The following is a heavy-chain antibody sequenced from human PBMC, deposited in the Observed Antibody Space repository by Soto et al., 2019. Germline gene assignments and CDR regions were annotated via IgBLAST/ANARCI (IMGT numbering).Heavy chain of an antibody. J-gene: IGHJ3*02. CDR1: GYTFTSYG. Sequence: SVEVSCKXSGYTFTSYGISWVRQAPGQGLEWMGGIIPIFGTANYAQKFQGRVTITADESTSTAYMELSSLRSEDTAVYYCARVPRYYDSSGYYYADAFDIWGQGTMVTVSS. CDR3: ARVPRYYDSSGYYYADAFDI. D-gene: IGHD3-22*01. V-gene: IGHV1-69*13. CDR2: IIPIFGTA.